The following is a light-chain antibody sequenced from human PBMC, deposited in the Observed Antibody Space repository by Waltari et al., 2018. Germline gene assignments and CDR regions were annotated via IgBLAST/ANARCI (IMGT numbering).Light chain of an antibody. CDR2: WAS. J-gene: IGKJ2*03. Sequence: DIVMTQSPDSVAVSLGERATIHRKSSQSVLFSSNNANYLTWYQQKPVQPPKLLIYWASTRASGVPARFSCSGSVTDFTLTLSSLQAEDVAVYYCQQYYSIPSSFGQGTKLEIK. V-gene: IGKV4-1*01. CDR1: QSVLFSSNNANY. CDR3: QQYYSIPSS.